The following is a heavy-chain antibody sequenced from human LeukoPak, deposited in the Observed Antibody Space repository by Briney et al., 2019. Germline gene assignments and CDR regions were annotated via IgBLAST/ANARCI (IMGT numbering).Heavy chain of an antibody. J-gene: IGHJ4*02. CDR3: ATLNPLNYYLSSGSYFDY. Sequence: ASVTVSCKVSGYTHTELSMHWVRQAPGKGLEWVGGFDPEDGATSYAQKLQGRVTMNEHTSTDTAYMELSSLRYEDTAVYYCATLNPLNYYLSSGSYFDYWGQGTLVTVSS. CDR2: FDPEDGAT. V-gene: IGHV1-24*01. CDR1: GYTHTELS. D-gene: IGHD3-22*01.